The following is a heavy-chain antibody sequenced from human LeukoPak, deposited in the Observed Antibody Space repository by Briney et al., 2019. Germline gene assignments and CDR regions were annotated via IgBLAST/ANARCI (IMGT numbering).Heavy chain of an antibody. CDR1: GYTFTSYY. CDR2: INPSGGST. D-gene: IGHD5-12*01. J-gene: IGHJ4*02. CDR3: ARADLFSGYGSGYVFDY. V-gene: IGHV1-46*01. Sequence: GASVKVSCKASGYTFTSYYMHWVRQAPGQGLEWMGIINPSGGSTSYAQKFQGRVTMTRDTSTSTVYMELSSLRSEDTAVYYCARADLFSGYGSGYVFDYWGQGTLVTVSS.